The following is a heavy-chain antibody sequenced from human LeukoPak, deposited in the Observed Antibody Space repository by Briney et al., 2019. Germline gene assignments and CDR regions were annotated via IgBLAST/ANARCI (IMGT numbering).Heavy chain of an antibody. CDR1: GFTLRNYW. D-gene: IGHD6-6*01. CDR2: ISGDGSVT. CDR3: ARYSSSSGGAAYYLDY. Sequence: PGGSLRLSXTASGFTLRNYWMHWVRQVPGKRLVWVARISGDGSVTNYADSVQGRFTISRDNAKNILYLQINSLRSEDTAVYYCARYSSSSGGAAYYLDYWGHGTLVTASS. J-gene: IGHJ4*01. V-gene: IGHV3-74*01.